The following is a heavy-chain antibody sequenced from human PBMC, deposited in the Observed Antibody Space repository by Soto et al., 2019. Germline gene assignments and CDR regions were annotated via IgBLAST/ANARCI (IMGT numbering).Heavy chain of an antibody. J-gene: IGHJ5*02. CDR3: ARSAHGWLDP. CDR1: GGSFSGYY. D-gene: IGHD3-3*01. V-gene: IGHV4-34*01. Sequence: PSETLSLTCAVYGGSFSGYYWSWIRQPPGKGLEWIGEINHSGSTNYNPSLKSRVTISVDTSKNQFSLKLSSVTAADTAVYYCARSAHGWLDPWGQGTLVTVSS. CDR2: INHSGST.